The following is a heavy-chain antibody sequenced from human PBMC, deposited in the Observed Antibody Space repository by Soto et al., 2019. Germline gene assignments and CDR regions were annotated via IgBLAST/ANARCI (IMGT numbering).Heavy chain of an antibody. Sequence: ASVKVSCKASGYTFTGYYMHWVRQAPGQGLEWMGWINPNSGGTNYAQKFQGWVTMTRDTSISTAYMELSRLRSDDTAVYYCARGHYDFWGGPRRDYYYYGMDVWGQGSTVTVSS. J-gene: IGHJ6*02. D-gene: IGHD3-3*01. CDR3: ARGHYDFWGGPRRDYYYYGMDV. CDR2: INPNSGGT. V-gene: IGHV1-2*04. CDR1: GYTFTGYY.